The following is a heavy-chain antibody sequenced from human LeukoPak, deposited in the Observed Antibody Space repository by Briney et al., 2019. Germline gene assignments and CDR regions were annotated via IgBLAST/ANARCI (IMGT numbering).Heavy chain of an antibody. D-gene: IGHD3-22*01. CDR2: INSDGSST. CDR1: GFTFSSYW. Sequence: GGSLRLSCAASGFTFSSYWMHWVRQAPGKGLVWVSRINSDGSSTSYADSVKGRFTISRDNAKNTLYLQMSSLRVEDTALYYCARDYDSSGYLPDYWGQGTLVTVSS. V-gene: IGHV3-74*01. CDR3: ARDYDSSGYLPDY. J-gene: IGHJ4*02.